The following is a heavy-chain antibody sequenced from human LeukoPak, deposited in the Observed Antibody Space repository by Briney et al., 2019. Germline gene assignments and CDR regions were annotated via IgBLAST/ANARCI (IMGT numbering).Heavy chain of an antibody. CDR2: IYYSGST. Sequence: SETLSLTCTVSGGSISSYYWSWIRQPPGKGLEWIGYIYYSGSTNYNPSLKSRVTISVDTSKNQFSLKLGSVTAADTAVYYCARHVDTAMAGFDYWGQGTLVTVSS. D-gene: IGHD5-18*01. CDR3: ARHVDTAMAGFDY. V-gene: IGHV4-59*08. CDR1: GGSISSYY. J-gene: IGHJ4*02.